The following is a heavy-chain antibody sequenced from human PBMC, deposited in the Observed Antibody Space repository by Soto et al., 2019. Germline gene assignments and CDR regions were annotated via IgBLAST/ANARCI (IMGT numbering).Heavy chain of an antibody. CDR1: GFTFSSDA. D-gene: IGHD6-19*01. CDR2: ISGSGGST. J-gene: IGHJ5*02. V-gene: IGHV3-23*01. Sequence: GGSLRLSCAASGFTFSSDAMIWVRQAPGKGLEWVSAISGSGGSTYYADSVKGRFTISRDDSKNTLYLQMSSLRVDDTAVYYCAKDGVAGDGEWDWFDLWGQGTLVTVSS. CDR3: AKDGVAGDGEWDWFDL.